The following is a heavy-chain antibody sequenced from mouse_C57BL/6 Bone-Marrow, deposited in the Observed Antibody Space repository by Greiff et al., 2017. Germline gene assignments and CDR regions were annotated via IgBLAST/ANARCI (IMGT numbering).Heavy chain of an antibody. V-gene: IGHV2-9-1*01. CDR3: ARKGLDYGNWYFDV. D-gene: IGHD1-1*01. J-gene: IGHJ1*03. CDR1: GFSLTSYA. CDR2: IWTGGGT. Sequence: QVQLQQSGPGLVAPSQSLSITCTVSGFSLTSYAISWVRQPPGKGLEWLGVIWTGGGTNYNSALKSRLSISNDNSKSQVFLKMNSLQTDDTARYYCARKGLDYGNWYFDVWGTGTTVTVSS.